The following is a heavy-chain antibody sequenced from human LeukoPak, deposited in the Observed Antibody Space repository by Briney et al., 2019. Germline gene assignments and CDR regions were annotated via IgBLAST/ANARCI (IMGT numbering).Heavy chain of an antibody. J-gene: IGHJ4*02. CDR2: IYYSGST. CDR3: ARDLSSGYYRYYFDY. D-gene: IGHD3-22*01. CDR1: GGSISSGDYY. V-gene: IGHV4-30-4*08. Sequence: SQTQSLTCTVSGGSISSGDYYWSWIRQPPGKGLEWIGYIYYSGSTYCNPSLKSRVTISVDTSKNQFSLKLSSVTAADTAVYYCARDLSSGYYRYYFDYWGQGTLVTVSS.